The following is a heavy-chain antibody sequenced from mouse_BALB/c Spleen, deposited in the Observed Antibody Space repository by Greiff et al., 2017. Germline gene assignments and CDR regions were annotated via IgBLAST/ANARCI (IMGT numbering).Heavy chain of an antibody. Sequence: EVQLVESGGGLVKPGGSLKLSCAASGFTFSSYTMSWVRQTPEKRLEWVATISSGGSYTYYPDSVKGRFTISRDNAKNTLYLQMSSLKSEDTAMYYCTRDREGYDVTWFAYWGQGTLVTVSA. CDR1: GFTFSSYT. CDR2: ISSGGSYT. CDR3: TRDREGYDVTWFAY. J-gene: IGHJ3*01. V-gene: IGHV5-6-4*01. D-gene: IGHD2-2*01.